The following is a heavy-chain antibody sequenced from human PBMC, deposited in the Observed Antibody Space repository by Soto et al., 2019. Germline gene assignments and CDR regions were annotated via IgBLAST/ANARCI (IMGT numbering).Heavy chain of an antibody. CDR3: VEEGRGGGSAGFY. V-gene: IGHV3-48*01. Sequence: PGGSLRLSCAASGFTFNTYTMNWVRQAPGRGLEWVSYINTRSGGTIYYADSVKGRFTISRDDGKNSLYLQMNSLRAEEPALYYCVEEGRGGGSAGFYWGKGSRVTVPP. D-gene: IGHD2-15*01. CDR1: GFTFNTYT. J-gene: IGHJ4*01. CDR2: INTRSGGTI.